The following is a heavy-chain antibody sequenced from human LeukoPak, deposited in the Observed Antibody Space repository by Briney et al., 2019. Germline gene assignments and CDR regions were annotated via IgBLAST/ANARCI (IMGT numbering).Heavy chain of an antibody. CDR1: GGPFSSYA. CDR2: IIPIFGTA. J-gene: IGHJ3*02. D-gene: IGHD2-21*02. V-gene: IGHV1-69*05. CDR3: ARDRIVVVTAIPYAFDI. Sequence: SVKVSCKASGGPFSSYAISWVRQAPGQGLEWMGRIIPIFGTANYAQKFQGRVTITTDESTGTAYMELSSLRSEDTAVYYCARDRIVVVTAIPYAFDIWGQGTMVTVSS.